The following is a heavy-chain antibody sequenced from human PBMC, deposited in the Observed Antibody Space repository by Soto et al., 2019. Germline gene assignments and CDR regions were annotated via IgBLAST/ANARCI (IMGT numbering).Heavy chain of an antibody. J-gene: IGHJ4*02. V-gene: IGHV3-23*01. Sequence: EVQLLAAGGGLVQPGGSLRLSCAASGFTFSDFAMNWVRQAPGKGLEWVSTISGSGGSTYYADSVKGRFTISRDNSKNTLYLQMNSLRAEDTAVYYCAKSAGYIVGALDYWGQGTRVTVSS. CDR2: ISGSGGST. CDR3: AKSAGYIVGALDY. D-gene: IGHD1-26*01. CDR1: GFTFSDFA.